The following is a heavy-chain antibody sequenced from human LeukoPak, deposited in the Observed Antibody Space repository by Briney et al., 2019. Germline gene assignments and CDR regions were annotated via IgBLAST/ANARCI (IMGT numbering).Heavy chain of an antibody. J-gene: IGHJ4*02. Sequence: GGSLRLSCAASGFTFSSYSMNWVRQAPGKGLEWVSSISSSSSYIYYADSVKGRFTISRDNAKNSLYLQMNSLRAEDTAAYYCAGPGHDYGDYFDYWGQGTLVTVSS. CDR2: ISSSSSYI. CDR1: GFTFSSYS. V-gene: IGHV3-21*01. D-gene: IGHD4-17*01. CDR3: AGPGHDYGDYFDY.